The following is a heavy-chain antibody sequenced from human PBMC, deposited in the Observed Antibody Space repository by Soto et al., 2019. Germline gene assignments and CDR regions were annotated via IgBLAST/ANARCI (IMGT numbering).Heavy chain of an antibody. D-gene: IGHD1-26*01. V-gene: IGHV3-30-3*01. CDR2: ISYDGSNK. CDR3: ARDIEVDV. CDR1: GFTFSSYA. J-gene: IGHJ6*02. Sequence: QVQLVESGGGVVQPGRSLRLSCAASGFTFSSYAMHWVRQAPGKGLEWVAIISYDGSNKCYADSVKGRFTISRDNSKNTLYLQMNSLRAEDTAVYYCARDIEVDVWGQGTTVTVSS.